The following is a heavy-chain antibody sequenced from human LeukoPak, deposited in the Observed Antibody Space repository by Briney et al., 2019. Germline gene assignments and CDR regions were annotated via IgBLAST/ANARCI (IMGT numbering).Heavy chain of an antibody. Sequence: ASVKDSCKDSGYSFSVYGITCARQTLEQGLENLGWIIASDGTTNYAHKVQDRVTMTTDTSTSTAYLELRSLRSEDTAVYYCARGGAAVTTHFGHWGQGTLVTVSS. V-gene: IGHV1-18*01. CDR2: IIASDGTT. J-gene: IGHJ4*02. CDR3: ARGGAAVTTHFGH. CDR1: GYSFSVYG. D-gene: IGHD4-17*01.